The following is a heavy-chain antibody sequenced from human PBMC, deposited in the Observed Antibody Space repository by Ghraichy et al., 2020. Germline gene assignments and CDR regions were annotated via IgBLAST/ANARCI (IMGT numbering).Heavy chain of an antibody. CDR1: GGSISSSSYY. Sequence: SETLSLTCTVSGGSISSSSYYWGWIRQPPGKGLEWIGSVFYSGSTYYDPSLKSRVTISVDTSKNQFSLRLSAVTAADAAVYYCARLGIALDYWGQGTLVTVSS. J-gene: IGHJ4*02. D-gene: IGHD7-27*01. CDR2: VFYSGST. CDR3: ARLGIALDY. V-gene: IGHV4-39*01.